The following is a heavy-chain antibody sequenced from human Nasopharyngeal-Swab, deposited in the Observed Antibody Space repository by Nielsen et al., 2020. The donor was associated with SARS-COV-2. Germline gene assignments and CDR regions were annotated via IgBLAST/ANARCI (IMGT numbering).Heavy chain of an antibody. CDR2: IAQDGSES. Sequence: GESLKISCAASGFTFSNYWMSWVRQAPGKGLEWVANIAQDGSESHYVDSVKGRFTISRDNAWNSLYLQVNSLRAEDTAVYYCARHSGWSFDYWGQGTLVTVSS. CDR1: GFTFSNYW. V-gene: IGHV3-7*01. D-gene: IGHD6-19*01. J-gene: IGHJ4*02. CDR3: ARHSGWSFDY.